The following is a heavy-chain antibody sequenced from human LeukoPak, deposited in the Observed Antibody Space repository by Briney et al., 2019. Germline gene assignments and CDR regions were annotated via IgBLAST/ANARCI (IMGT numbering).Heavy chain of an antibody. CDR1: GGTFSSYT. CDR3: ARGTTIFGVVIIASY. CDR2: IIPILGIA. D-gene: IGHD3-3*01. Sequence: GASVKVSCKASGGTFSSYTISWVRQAPGQGLEWMGRIIPILGIANSAQKFQGRVTITADKSTSTAYMDLSSLRSEDTAVYYCARGTTIFGVVIIASYWGQGTLVTVSS. V-gene: IGHV1-69*02. J-gene: IGHJ4*02.